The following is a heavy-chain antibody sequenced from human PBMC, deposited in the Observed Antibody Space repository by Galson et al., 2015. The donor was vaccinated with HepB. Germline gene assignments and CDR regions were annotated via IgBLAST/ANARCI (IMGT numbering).Heavy chain of an antibody. CDR2: ISYDGSNK. J-gene: IGHJ4*02. Sequence: SLRLSCAASGFTFRAYGMHWVRQAPGKGLQWVAVISYDGSNKHYADSVKGRFTISRDNSKNTLYLQMNSLRTEDTAVYYCAKDDEDFVTTIPGAYWGQGTLVAVSS. D-gene: IGHD5-12*01. CDR1: GFTFRAYG. CDR3: AKDDEDFVTTIPGAY. V-gene: IGHV3-30*18.